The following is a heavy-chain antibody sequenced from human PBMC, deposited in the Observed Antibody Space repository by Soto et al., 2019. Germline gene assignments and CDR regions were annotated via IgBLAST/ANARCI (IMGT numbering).Heavy chain of an antibody. CDR2: ISYDGSNK. V-gene: IGHV3-30*18. CDR3: AKEIRGYYYDSSGYYGY. D-gene: IGHD3-22*01. Sequence: PGGSLRLSCAASGFTFSSYGMHWVRQAPGKGLEWVAVISYDGSNKYYADSVKGRFTISRDNSKNTLYLQMNSLRAEDTAVYYCAKEIRGYYYDSSGYYGYWGQGTLVTVSS. CDR1: GFTFSSYG. J-gene: IGHJ4*02.